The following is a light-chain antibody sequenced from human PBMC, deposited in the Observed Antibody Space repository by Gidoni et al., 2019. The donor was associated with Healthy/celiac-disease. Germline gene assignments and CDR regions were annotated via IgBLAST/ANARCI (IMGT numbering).Light chain of an antibody. CDR2: AAS. CDR3: QQSYSTPGT. J-gene: IGKJ1*01. V-gene: IGKV1-39*01. CDR1: QSISSY. Sequence: IQMTQSPSSLSASVGDRVTITCRASQSISSYINWYQQKPEKAPKLLIYAASSLQSGVPSRFSGSGSGTDFTLTISSLQPEDFATYYCQQSYSTPGTFGQGTKVEIK.